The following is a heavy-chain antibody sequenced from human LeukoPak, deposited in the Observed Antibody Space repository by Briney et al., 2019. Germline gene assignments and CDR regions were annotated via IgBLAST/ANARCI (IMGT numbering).Heavy chain of an antibody. D-gene: IGHD3-22*01. V-gene: IGHV3-23*01. CDR2: ITSSGDGT. Sequence: GGSLRLSCAASGFTFSIYAMSWVRQAPGKGLQWVSSITSSGDGTYYADSVKVRFTISRDNSENMLYLQMNSLRVEDTAVYFCAKDRPNYYGSNGHYYRRDGDYWGQGTLVTVSS. CDR3: AKDRPNYYGSNGHYYRRDGDY. J-gene: IGHJ4*02. CDR1: GFTFSIYA.